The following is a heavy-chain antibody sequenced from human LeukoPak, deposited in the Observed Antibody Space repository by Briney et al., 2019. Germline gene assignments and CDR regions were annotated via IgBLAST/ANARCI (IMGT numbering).Heavy chain of an antibody. D-gene: IGHD2/OR15-2a*01. Sequence: SETLSLTCTVSDGSISSSNYFRGWIRQPPGKGLEWIGTIYYTGSTYYTPSLKSRVTISIDTSNNQFSLILSSVTAADTAVYYCARQTRRVGGNSALGWLDPCGQGTLVTVSS. CDR3: ARQTRRVGGNSALGWLDP. CDR1: DGSISSSNYF. CDR2: IYYTGST. J-gene: IGHJ5*02. V-gene: IGHV4-39*01.